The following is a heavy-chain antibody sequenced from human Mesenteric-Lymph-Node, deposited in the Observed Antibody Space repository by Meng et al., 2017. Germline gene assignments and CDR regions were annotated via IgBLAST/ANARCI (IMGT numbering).Heavy chain of an antibody. CDR2: VYHNGVT. Sequence: QVQLKQWGAEVLKPSETLSLTCAVYGGSLSGYYWSWIRQPPGKGLEWMGEVYHNGVTEYSPSLGSRVVISIDTSKNQFSLNLGSVSAADTAMYYCARGGATPMIIKYWGPGTLVTVSS. D-gene: IGHD3-10*01. CDR1: GGSLSGYY. J-gene: IGHJ4*02. CDR3: ARGGATPMIIKY. V-gene: IGHV4-34*02.